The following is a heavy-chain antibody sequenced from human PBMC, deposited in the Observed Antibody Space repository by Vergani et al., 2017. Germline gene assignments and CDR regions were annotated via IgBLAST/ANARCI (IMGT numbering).Heavy chain of an antibody. CDR2: INHSGST. Sequence: QVQLQQWGAGLLKPSETLSLTCAVYGGSFSGYYWSWIRQPPGKGLEWIGEINHSGSTNYNPSLKSRVTISVDTSKNPFSLKLSSVTAADTAVYYCAGGPLMAALIDYWGQGTLVTVSS. CDR1: GGSFSGYY. CDR3: AGGPLMAALIDY. V-gene: IGHV4-34*01. J-gene: IGHJ4*02. D-gene: IGHD6-25*01.